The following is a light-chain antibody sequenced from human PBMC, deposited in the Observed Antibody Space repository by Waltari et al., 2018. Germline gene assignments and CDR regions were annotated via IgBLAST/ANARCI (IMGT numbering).Light chain of an antibody. V-gene: IGKV1-16*01. CDR1: QGISSY. Sequence: DIQMTQHPSSLPASVGDTVTITCRASQGISSYLAWYQQKPGKAPKPLIYYASNLESGVPSRFSGSGSGTEFTLTISSLQPEDFATYYCQQYNSAPFTFGPGTKLDIK. CDR3: QQYNSAPFT. J-gene: IGKJ3*01. CDR2: YAS.